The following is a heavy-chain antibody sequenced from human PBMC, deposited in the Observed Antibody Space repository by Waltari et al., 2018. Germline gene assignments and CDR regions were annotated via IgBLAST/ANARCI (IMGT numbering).Heavy chain of an antibody. CDR2: VHYTGKT. D-gene: IGHD3-10*01. Sequence: RLQESGPGRMKPSETLSLICTVSGASISISTHYWGWIRQTPGMGPEWIGSVHYTGKTYNKPSLESRVSLSVDTSKNLFSLELTSVTAADTATYFCARSFGGSGSYKFDTWGRGILVSVSS. CDR1: GASISISTHY. J-gene: IGHJ4*02. CDR3: ARSFGGSGSYKFDT. V-gene: IGHV4-39*02.